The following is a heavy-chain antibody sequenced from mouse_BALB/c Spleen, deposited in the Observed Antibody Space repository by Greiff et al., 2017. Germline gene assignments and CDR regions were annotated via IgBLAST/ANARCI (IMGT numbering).Heavy chain of an antibody. CDR1: GYTFTSYT. D-gene: IGHD2-1*01. J-gene: IGHJ3*01. Sequence: QVQLKESAAELARPGASVKMSCKASGYTFTSYTMHWVKQRPGQGLEWIGYINPSSGYTEYNQKFKDKTTLTADKSSSTAYMQLSSLTSEDSAVYYCARGGNYPFAYWGQGTLVTVSA. V-gene: IGHV1-4*02. CDR2: INPSSGYT. CDR3: ARGGNYPFAY.